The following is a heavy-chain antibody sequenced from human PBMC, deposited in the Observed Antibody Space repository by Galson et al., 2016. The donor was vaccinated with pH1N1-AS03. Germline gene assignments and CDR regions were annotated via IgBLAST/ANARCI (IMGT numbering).Heavy chain of an antibody. Sequence: TLSLTCTVSGGSISSGGYYWNWIRQHPGEGLEWIGYIFHSGSTYYNPSLESLVSISVDTSKNQFSLKLKSVTAADTAACYCAKQDSGAYYLDSWGPGTLVTVSS. J-gene: IGHJ4*02. CDR3: AKQDSGAYYLDS. D-gene: IGHD1-26*01. CDR2: IFHSGST. V-gene: IGHV4-31*01. CDR1: GGSISSGGYY.